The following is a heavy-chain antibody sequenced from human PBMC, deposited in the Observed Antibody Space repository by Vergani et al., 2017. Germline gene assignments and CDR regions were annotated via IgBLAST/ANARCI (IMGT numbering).Heavy chain of an antibody. V-gene: IGHV1-69*02. CDR2: IIPILGIA. D-gene: IGHD6-13*01. Sequence: QVQLVQSGAEVKRPGSSVKVSCKASGGTFSSYTISWVRQAPGQGLEWMGRIIPILGIANYAQKSQGRVTITADKSTSTAYMELSSLRTEDTAVYYCARASDAAAGIRYWGQGTLVTVSS. J-gene: IGHJ4*02. CDR3: ARASDAAAGIRY. CDR1: GGTFSSYT.